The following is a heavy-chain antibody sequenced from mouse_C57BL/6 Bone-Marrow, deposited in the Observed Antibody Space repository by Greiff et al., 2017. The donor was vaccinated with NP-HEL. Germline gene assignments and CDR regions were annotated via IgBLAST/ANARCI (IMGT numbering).Heavy chain of an antibody. V-gene: IGHV1-26*01. CDR1: GYTFTDYY. CDR3: AKIPTVVAHWYFDV. Sequence: VQLQQSGPELVKPGASVKISCKASGYTFTDYYMNWVKQSHGKSLEWIGDINPNNGGTSYNQKFKGKATLTVDKSSSTAYMELRSLTSEDSAVYYCAKIPTVVAHWYFDVWGTGTTVTVSS. CDR2: INPNNGGT. D-gene: IGHD1-1*01. J-gene: IGHJ1*03.